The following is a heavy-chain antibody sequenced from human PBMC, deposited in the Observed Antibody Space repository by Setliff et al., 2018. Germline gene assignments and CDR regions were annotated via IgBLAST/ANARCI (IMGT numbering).Heavy chain of an antibody. Sequence: PGGSLRLSCAASGFTFSGSAVYWVRQASGRGLEWVGRIRSKADSYATAYAASVRGRFTISRDDSKNTAYLQMNSLKTEDTAVYYCAAAPAGSDVFDMWGQGTMVTVSS. CDR2: IRSKADSYAT. V-gene: IGHV3-73*01. CDR1: GFTFSGSA. D-gene: IGHD6-13*01. CDR3: AAAPAGSDVFDM. J-gene: IGHJ3*02.